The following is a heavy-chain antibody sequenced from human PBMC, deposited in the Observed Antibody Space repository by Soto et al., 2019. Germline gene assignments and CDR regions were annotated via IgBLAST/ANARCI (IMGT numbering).Heavy chain of an antibody. V-gene: IGHV3-23*01. CDR3: AKDTRYGDYVRWFDP. D-gene: IGHD4-17*01. Sequence: EVHLLESGGGLVQPGGSLRLSCAAYGFTFSSYAMTWVRQAPGRGLEGVSGITGSGGRTYYADSVKGRFTISRDNSKSTLYLQMNSLRAEDTAVYYCAKDTRYGDYVRWFDPWGQGTLVTVSS. CDR2: ITGSGGRT. CDR1: GFTFSSYA. J-gene: IGHJ5*02.